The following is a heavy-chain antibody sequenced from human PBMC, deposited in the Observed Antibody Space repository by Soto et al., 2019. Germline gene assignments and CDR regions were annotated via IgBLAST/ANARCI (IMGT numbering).Heavy chain of an antibody. CDR1: GFTFDDYA. J-gene: IGHJ3*02. D-gene: IGHD6-13*01. CDR2: ISWNSGSI. V-gene: IGHV3-9*01. Sequence: PGGSLRLSCAASGFTFDDYARHWVRQAPGKGLEWVSGISWNSGSIGYADSVKGRFTISRDNAKNSLYLQMNSLRAEDTALYYCAKGMWAAAGTRGDAFDIWGQGTMVTV. CDR3: AKGMWAAAGTRGDAFDI.